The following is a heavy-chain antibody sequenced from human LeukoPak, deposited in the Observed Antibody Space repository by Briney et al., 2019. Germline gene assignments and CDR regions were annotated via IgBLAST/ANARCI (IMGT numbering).Heavy chain of an antibody. CDR2: ISSNGGST. CDR1: GFTFSSYA. J-gene: IGHJ5*02. V-gene: IGHV3-64*01. CDR3: AAGYCSGGSCYSGLFDP. D-gene: IGHD2-15*01. Sequence: GGSLRLSCAASGFTFSSYAMHWVRQAPGKGLEYVSAISSNGGSTYYANSVKGRFTISRDNSKNTLYLQMGSLRAEDMAVYYCAAGYCSGGSCYSGLFDPWGQGTLVTVSS.